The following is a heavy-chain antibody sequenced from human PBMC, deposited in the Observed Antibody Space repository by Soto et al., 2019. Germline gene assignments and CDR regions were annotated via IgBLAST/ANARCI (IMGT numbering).Heavy chain of an antibody. D-gene: IGHD2-8*02. CDR3: AKTRVGGVVSVDY. J-gene: IGHJ4*02. CDR1: GFTFSSYG. CDR2: ISYDGSNK. V-gene: IGHV3-30*18. Sequence: QVQLVESGGGVVQPGRSLRLSCAASGFTFSSYGMHWVRQAPGKGLEWVAVISYDGSNKYYADSVKGRFTISRDNSKNTLYLQMNSLRAEDTAVYYCAKTRVGGVVSVDYWGQGTLVTVSS.